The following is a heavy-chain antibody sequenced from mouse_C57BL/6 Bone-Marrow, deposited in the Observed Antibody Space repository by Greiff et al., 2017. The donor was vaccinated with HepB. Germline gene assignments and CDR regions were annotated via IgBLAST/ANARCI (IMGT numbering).Heavy chain of an antibody. CDR1: GYSFTGYY. Sequence: VQLKQSGPELVKPGASVKISCKASGYSFTGYYMNWVKQSPEKSLEWIGEINPSTGGTTYNQKFKAKATLTVDKSSSTAYMQLKSLTSEDSAVYYCARFYYGKRDAMDYWGQGTSVTVSS. CDR3: ARFYYGKRDAMDY. D-gene: IGHD2-1*01. CDR2: INPSTGGT. V-gene: IGHV1-42*01. J-gene: IGHJ4*01.